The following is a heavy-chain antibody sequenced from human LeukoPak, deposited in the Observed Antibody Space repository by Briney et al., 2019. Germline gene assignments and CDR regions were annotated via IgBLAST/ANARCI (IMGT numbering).Heavy chain of an antibody. D-gene: IGHD2-21*02. CDR2: IYYSGST. V-gene: IGHV4-31*03. CDR3: ARIEVVTATSVYFDY. J-gene: IGHJ4*02. Sequence: SETLSLTCTVSGGSISSGGYYWSWIRQHPGKGLEWIGYIYYSGSTYHNPSLKSRVTISVDTSKNQFSLKLSSVTAADTAVYYCARIEVVTATSVYFDYWGQGTLVTVSS. CDR1: GGSISSGGYY.